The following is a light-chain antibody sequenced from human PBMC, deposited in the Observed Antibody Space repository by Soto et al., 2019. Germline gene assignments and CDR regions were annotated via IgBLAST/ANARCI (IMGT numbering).Light chain of an antibody. CDR1: QGISNY. V-gene: IGKV1-27*01. CDR2: AAS. CDR3: QKYNSAPLT. J-gene: IGKJ3*01. Sequence: DIQMTQSPSSLSESVGDRVTITCRASQGISNYLAWYQQKPGKVPKLLIYAASTLQSGAPSRFSGSGSGTGFTLTISSLQPEDGATYYCQKYNSAPLTFGPGTRVDIK.